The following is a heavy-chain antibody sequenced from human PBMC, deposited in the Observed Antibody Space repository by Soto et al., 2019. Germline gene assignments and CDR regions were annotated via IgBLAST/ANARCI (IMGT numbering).Heavy chain of an antibody. CDR3: AKDRRRYSDLGTDYGLDV. Sequence: QVQLVESGGGVVQPGRSLRLSCAGSGFTLSDYGIFWVRQAPGKGLEWVSLITYDGEYKDYVDFVKGRFTISRDNSKNTVYLQVSSLRVEDTAVYYCAKDRRRYSDLGTDYGLDVWGQGTTV. CDR1: GFTLSDYG. D-gene: IGHD2-21*01. CDR2: ITYDGEYK. V-gene: IGHV3-30*18. J-gene: IGHJ6*02.